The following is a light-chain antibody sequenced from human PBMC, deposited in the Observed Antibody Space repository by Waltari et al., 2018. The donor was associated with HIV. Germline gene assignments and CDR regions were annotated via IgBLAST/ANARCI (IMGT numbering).Light chain of an antibody. CDR1: SSDVGGHNY. V-gene: IGLV2-14*01. J-gene: IGLJ3*02. CDR2: EVT. Sequence: QSALTQPASVSGSPGQSITISCTGTSSDVGGHNYVSWSQQHPGKAPKLMIYEVTNRAAGVSNRFSGAKSGNTAYLTISGLQAEDEADYYCNSFTSSSTLVFGGGTKVTVL. CDR3: NSFTSSSTLV.